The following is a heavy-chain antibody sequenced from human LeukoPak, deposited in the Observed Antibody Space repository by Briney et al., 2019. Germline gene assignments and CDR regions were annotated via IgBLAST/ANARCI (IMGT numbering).Heavy chain of an antibody. CDR2: ISGNGDST. CDR1: GFIFSSCA. J-gene: IGHJ5*02. Sequence: GGSLRLSCAASGFIFSSCAMHWVRQAPGKGLEYVATISGNGDSTYYANSVKGRFTISRDNSKNTLYLQMGSLRAEDMAVYYCVREVYDGNWFDPWGQGTLVTVSS. D-gene: IGHD3-3*01. CDR3: VREVYDGNWFDP. V-gene: IGHV3-64*01.